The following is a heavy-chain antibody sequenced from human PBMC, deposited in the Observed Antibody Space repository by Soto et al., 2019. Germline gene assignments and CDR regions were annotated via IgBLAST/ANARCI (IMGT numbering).Heavy chain of an antibody. CDR1: GDSVSSATYY. J-gene: IGHJ5*02. CDR2: IYYSGST. Sequence: QVQLQESGPGLVKPSETLSLTCTVSGDSVSSATYYWSWIRQPPGKALEWIGSIYYSGSTNYNPSLRSRVIMSVDTSKNQFSLNLSSVTPADTAVYYCARDRGTANKHNLLDPGGQGTLVTVSS. V-gene: IGHV4-61*01. D-gene: IGHD3-10*01. CDR3: ARDRGTANKHNLLDP.